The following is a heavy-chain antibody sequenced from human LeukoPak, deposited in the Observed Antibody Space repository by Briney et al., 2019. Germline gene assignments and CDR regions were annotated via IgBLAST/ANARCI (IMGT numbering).Heavy chain of an antibody. CDR3: AKDMGLIAAAGSPFDY. V-gene: IGHV3-9*01. CDR1: GFTFDDYA. J-gene: IGHJ4*02. CDR2: ISWNSGSI. Sequence: GRSLRLSCAASGFTFDDYAMHWVRQAPGKGLEWVSGISWNSGSIGYADSVKGRFTISRDNAKNSLYLQMNSLRAEDTALYYCAKDMGLIAAAGSPFDYWGQGTLVTVSS. D-gene: IGHD6-13*01.